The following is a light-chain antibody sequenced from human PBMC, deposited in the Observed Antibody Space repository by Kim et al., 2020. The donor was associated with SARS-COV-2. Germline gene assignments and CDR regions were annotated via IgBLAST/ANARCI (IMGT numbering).Light chain of an antibody. V-gene: IGKV1-27*01. Sequence: AAVGERVTISCRASRGISNYLAWYQQKPGKVPKLLIYAASTLQSGVPSRFSGSGSGTDFTLTIRSLQPEDVASYYCQKYNIAPATFGGGTKVDIK. J-gene: IGKJ4*01. CDR2: AAS. CDR1: RGISNY. CDR3: QKYNIAPAT.